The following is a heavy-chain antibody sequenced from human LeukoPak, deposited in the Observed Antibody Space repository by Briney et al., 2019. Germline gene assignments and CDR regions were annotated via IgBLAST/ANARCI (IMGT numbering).Heavy chain of an antibody. CDR2: IKQDGSEK. J-gene: IGHJ4*02. D-gene: IGHD6-13*01. Sequence: GGSLRLSCEASGFAFSTYWMSWVRQAPGKGLEWVANIKQDGSEKYYVDSVKGRFTISRDNAKNSLYLQMNSLRAEDTAMYYCARDSAGNDYWGQGTLVTVSS. V-gene: IGHV3-7*01. CDR3: ARDSAGNDY. CDR1: GFAFSTYW.